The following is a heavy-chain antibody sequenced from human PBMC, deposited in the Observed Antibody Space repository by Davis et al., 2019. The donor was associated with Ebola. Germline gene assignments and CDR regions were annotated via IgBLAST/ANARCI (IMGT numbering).Heavy chain of an antibody. Sequence: PGGSLRLSCAASGFTFSSYAMSWVRQAPGKGLEWVSAISGSGGSTYYADSVKGRFTISRDNSKNTLYRQMNSLRAEDTAVYYCAKPERIAVAGTRFCLDYWGQGTLVTVSS. J-gene: IGHJ4*02. CDR3: AKPERIAVAGTRFCLDY. CDR1: GFTFSSYA. D-gene: IGHD6-19*01. CDR2: ISGSGGST. V-gene: IGHV3-23*01.